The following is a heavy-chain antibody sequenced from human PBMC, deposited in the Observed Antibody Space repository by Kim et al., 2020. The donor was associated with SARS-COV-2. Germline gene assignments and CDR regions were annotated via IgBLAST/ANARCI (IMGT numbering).Heavy chain of an antibody. V-gene: IGHV3-74*01. CDR3: ARDQRLSCGRIRCEELDY. CDR2: ISSDGGIT. CDR1: GFSFSSYS. D-gene: IGHD2-15*01. J-gene: IGHJ4*02. Sequence: GGSLRLSCAASGFSFSSYSMHWVRQAPGKGLEWVAHISSDGGITYYADSVKGRFSISRDNAKNTLYLQMNSLRAEDTAVYYCARDQRLSCGRIRCEELDYWGEGTLSTAS.